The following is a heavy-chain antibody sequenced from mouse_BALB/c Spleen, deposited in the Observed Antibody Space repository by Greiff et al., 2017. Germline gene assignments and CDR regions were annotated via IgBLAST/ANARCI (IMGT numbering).Heavy chain of an antibody. D-gene: IGHD1-2*01. J-gene: IGHJ1*01. CDR2: INSNGGST. CDR1: GFTFSSYG. V-gene: IGHV5-6-3*01. Sequence: EVQRVESGGGLVQPGGSLKLSCAASGFTFSSYGMSWVRQTPDKRLELVATINSNGGSTYYPDSVKGRFTISRDNAKNTLYLQMSSLKSEDTAMYYCATTATHWYFDVWGAGTTVTVSS. CDR3: ATTATHWYFDV.